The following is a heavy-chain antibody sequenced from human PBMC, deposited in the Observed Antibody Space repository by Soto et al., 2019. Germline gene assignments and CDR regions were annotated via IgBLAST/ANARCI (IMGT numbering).Heavy chain of an antibody. CDR1: GGSISSGHYP. J-gene: IGHJ4*02. CDR2: IYPGGNT. D-gene: IGHD2-21*01. Sequence: SDTLSINCAVSGGSISSGHYPWTWIRQPPGKGLEWIGYIYPGGNTYYSPSLKSRVTIALDKSKSLVSLRLNSVTAADTAVYYCARLVGVAIYPWGQGTLVTVSS. V-gene: IGHV4-30-2*01. CDR3: ARLVGVAIYP.